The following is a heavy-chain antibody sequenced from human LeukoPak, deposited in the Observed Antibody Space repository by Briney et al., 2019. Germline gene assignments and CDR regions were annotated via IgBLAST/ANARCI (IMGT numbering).Heavy chain of an antibody. V-gene: IGHV3-21*01. CDR3: ATDPSDYETDAFDI. Sequence: GGSLRLSCAASGFAFSSSTMNWVRQAPGKGLEFVSSIGGSGTNTHYADSAKGRFTISRDNAKNSLYLQMNSLRAEDTAVYYCATDPSDYETDAFDIWGQGTMVTVSS. J-gene: IGHJ3*02. D-gene: IGHD5-12*01. CDR1: GFAFSSST. CDR2: IGGSGTNT.